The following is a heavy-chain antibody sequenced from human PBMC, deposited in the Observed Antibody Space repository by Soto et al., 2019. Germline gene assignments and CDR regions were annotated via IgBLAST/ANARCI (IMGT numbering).Heavy chain of an antibody. V-gene: IGHV3-21*01. CDR2: ISSSSSYI. D-gene: IGHD1-1*01. Sequence: PGGSLRLSCAASGFTFSSYSMNWVRQAPGKGLEWVSSISSSSSYIYYADSVKGRFTISRDNAKNSLYLQMNSLGAEDTAVYYCAREGAHNWNAMNDAFDIWGQGTMVTVSS. J-gene: IGHJ3*02. CDR1: GFTFSSYS. CDR3: AREGAHNWNAMNDAFDI.